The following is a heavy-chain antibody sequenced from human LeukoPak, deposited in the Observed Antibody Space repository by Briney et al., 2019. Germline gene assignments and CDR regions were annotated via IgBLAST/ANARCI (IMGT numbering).Heavy chain of an antibody. CDR3: ARPGVATTADAFDI. V-gene: IGHV3-23*01. Sequence: GGSLRLSCAASGFTFSNYAMTWVRQAPGKGLEWVSGISGGGVDTYYADSVKGRFTISRDNSKNTLYLQMNSLRAEDTAVYYCARPGVATTADAFDIWGQGTMVTVSS. J-gene: IGHJ3*02. D-gene: IGHD5-24*01. CDR2: ISGGGVDT. CDR1: GFTFSNYA.